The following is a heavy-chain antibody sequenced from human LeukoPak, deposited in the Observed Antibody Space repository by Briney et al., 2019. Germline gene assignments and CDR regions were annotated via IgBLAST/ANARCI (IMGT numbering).Heavy chain of an antibody. CDR1: GFTFSDYY. V-gene: IGHV3-11*05. J-gene: IGHJ4*02. CDR2: ISTGSSYT. D-gene: IGHD2-21*02. CDR3: ARAEGGPATAIY. Sequence: GGSLRLSCAASGFTFSDYYMSWIRQAPGRGLEWVSYISTGSSYTNYADSVKGRFTISRDNAKNSLYLQMNSLRAEDTALYYCARAEGGPATAIYWGQGTLVTDSS.